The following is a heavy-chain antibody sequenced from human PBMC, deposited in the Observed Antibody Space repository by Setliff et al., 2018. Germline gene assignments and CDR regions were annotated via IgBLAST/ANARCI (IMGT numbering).Heavy chain of an antibody. D-gene: IGHD6-6*01. CDR1: GASISSSRDY. V-gene: IGHV4-39*01. Sequence: SETLSLTCTVSGASISSSRDYWGWIRQPPGKGLEWIGSIYYSGSTYYNPSLKSRVTISVDTSKNQFSLKLSSVTAADTAVFYCARRATGRPVPEDYWGQGTLVTVSS. CDR2: IYYSGST. CDR3: ARRATGRPVPEDY. J-gene: IGHJ4*02.